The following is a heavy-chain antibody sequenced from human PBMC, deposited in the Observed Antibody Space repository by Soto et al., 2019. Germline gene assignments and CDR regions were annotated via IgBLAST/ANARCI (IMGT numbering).Heavy chain of an antibody. D-gene: IGHD3-22*01. CDR3: ARDQDYYDSSGYYYPHWYFDL. CDR2: ISAYNGNT. J-gene: IGHJ2*01. CDR1: GYTFTSYG. V-gene: IGHV1-18*01. Sequence: QVQLVQSGAEVKKPGASVKVSCKASGYTFTSYGISWVRQAPGQGLEWMGWISAYNGNTNYAQKLQGRVTMTTDTSTSTAYMELMSLRSDDTALYYCARDQDYYDSSGYYYPHWYFDLWGRGTLVTVSS.